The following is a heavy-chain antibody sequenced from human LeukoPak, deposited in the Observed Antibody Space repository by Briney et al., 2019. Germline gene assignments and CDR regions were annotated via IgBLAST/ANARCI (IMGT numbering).Heavy chain of an antibody. Sequence: ASVKVSCKASGYIFTGFYIHWVRQAPGQGLEWMGWMNPTSGATTYAENFQGRVTMTRDTSITTASMELTRLTSDDTAVYYCARGGVVAAGIEGDPPRRFAYWGQGTLVTVSS. CDR2: MNPTSGAT. D-gene: IGHD6-13*01. CDR3: ARGGVVAAGIEGDPPRRFAY. CDR1: GYIFTGFY. J-gene: IGHJ4*02. V-gene: IGHV1-2*02.